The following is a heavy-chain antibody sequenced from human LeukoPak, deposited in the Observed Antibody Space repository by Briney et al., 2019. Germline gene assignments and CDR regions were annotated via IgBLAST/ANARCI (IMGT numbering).Heavy chain of an antibody. D-gene: IGHD2-8*01. V-gene: IGHV3-23*01. Sequence: GGSLRLSCAASGFTFNNYAMNWVRQAPGKGLEWVSAISGNDGRTYYAGSVKGRFTISRDNSKKTVYLQMNSLRAEDTAVYYCARPTYAGGIYWGQGTLVTVSS. CDR1: GFTFNNYA. J-gene: IGHJ4*02. CDR3: ARPTYAGGIY. CDR2: ISGNDGRT.